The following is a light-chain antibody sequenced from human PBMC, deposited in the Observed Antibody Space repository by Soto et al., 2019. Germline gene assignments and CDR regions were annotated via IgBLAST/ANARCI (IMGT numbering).Light chain of an antibody. CDR2: EVS. CDR3: SSRTTSNPYV. Sequence: QSALTQPASVSGSPGQSITISCTGTSSDIGAYNSVSWYQQHPGKAPKLTIYEVSNRPSGVSNRFSAYKSGNTASLTISGLQAEDEADYYCSSRTTSNPYVFGTGTKLTVL. V-gene: IGLV2-14*01. J-gene: IGLJ1*01. CDR1: SSDIGAYNS.